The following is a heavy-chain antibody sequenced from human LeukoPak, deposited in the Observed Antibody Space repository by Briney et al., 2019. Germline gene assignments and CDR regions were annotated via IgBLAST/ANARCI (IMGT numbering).Heavy chain of an antibody. V-gene: IGHV1-69*13. J-gene: IGHJ4*02. CDR1: GGTFSSYA. D-gene: IGHD3-22*01. Sequence: SVKVSCKASGGTFSSYAISWVRQAPGQGLEWMGGIIPIFGTANYAQKFQGRVTITADESTSTAYMELSSLRSGDTAVYYCARGLGFSSGYYYFDYWGQGTLVTVSS. CDR2: IIPIFGTA. CDR3: ARGLGFSSGYYYFDY.